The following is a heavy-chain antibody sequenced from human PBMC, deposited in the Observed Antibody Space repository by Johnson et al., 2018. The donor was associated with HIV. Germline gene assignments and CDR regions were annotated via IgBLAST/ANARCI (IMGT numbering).Heavy chain of an antibody. CDR3: ARENVLFNAFDI. CDR1: GFTFSSYG. V-gene: IGHV3-30*03. Sequence: QVQLMESGGGVVQPGRSLRLSCAASGFTFSSYGMHWVRQAPGKGLEWVAVISYDGSNKYYADSVKGRFTISRDNSKNTLYLQMNSLRTEDTAVYYCARENVLFNAFDIWGQGTMVTVSS. CDR2: ISYDGSNK. J-gene: IGHJ3*02. D-gene: IGHD2/OR15-2a*01.